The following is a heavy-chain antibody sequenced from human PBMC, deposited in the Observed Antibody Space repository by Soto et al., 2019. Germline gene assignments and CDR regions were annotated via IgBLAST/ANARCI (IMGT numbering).Heavy chain of an antibody. V-gene: IGHV1-3*01. CDR2: INAGNGNT. CDR1: GYTFTSYA. Sequence: ASVKVSCKASGYTFTSYAMHWVRQAPGQRLKWMGWINAGNGNTKYSQKFQGRVTITRDTSASTAYMELSSLRSEDTAVYYCASARGGYCSGGSCYVDYYYYGMDVWGQGTTVTVSS. J-gene: IGHJ6*02. D-gene: IGHD2-15*01. CDR3: ASARGGYCSGGSCYVDYYYYGMDV.